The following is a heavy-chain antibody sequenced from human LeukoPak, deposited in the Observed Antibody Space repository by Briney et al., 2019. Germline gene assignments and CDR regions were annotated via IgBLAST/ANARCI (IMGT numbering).Heavy chain of an antibody. J-gene: IGHJ3*02. Sequence: PGGSLRLSCAASGFTFSSYSMNWVRQAPGKGLEWVSGISGSGGSTYYADSVKGRFTISRDNSKNTLYLQMNSLRAEDTAVYYCANDGAYYDINTYAFDIWGQGTMVTVSS. CDR1: GFTFSSYS. D-gene: IGHD3-22*01. CDR3: ANDGAYYDINTYAFDI. V-gene: IGHV3-23*01. CDR2: ISGSGGST.